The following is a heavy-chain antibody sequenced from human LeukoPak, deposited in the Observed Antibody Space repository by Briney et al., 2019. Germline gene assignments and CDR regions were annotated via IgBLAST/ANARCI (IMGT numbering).Heavy chain of an antibody. CDR2: ISGSGDST. CDR1: GFTFSSYS. J-gene: IGHJ4*02. CDR3: AKVDATYGSGSYYPWVY. V-gene: IGHV3-23*01. D-gene: IGHD3-10*01. Sequence: GGSLRLSCAASGFTFSSYSMSWVRQAPGKGPEWVSAISGSGDSTYYADSVKGRFTISRDNSKNTLYLQMNTLRAEDTAVYYCAKVDATYGSGSYYPWVYWGQGTLVTVSS.